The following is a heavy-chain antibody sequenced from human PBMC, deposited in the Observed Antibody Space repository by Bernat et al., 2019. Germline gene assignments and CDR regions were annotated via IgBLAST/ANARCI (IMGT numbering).Heavy chain of an antibody. CDR3: ARVPSRLPGKWAFDI. CDR2: IYYSGGT. V-gene: IGHV4-31*03. D-gene: IGHD2-21*01. CDR1: GGSISSGGYY. Sequence: QVQLQESGPGLVKPSQTLSLTCTVSGGSISSGGYYWSWIRQHPGKGLEWIGYIYYSGGTYYNPSLKSRVTISVDTSKNQFSLKLSSVTAADTAVYYCARVPSRLPGKWAFDIWGQGTMVTVSS. J-gene: IGHJ3*02.